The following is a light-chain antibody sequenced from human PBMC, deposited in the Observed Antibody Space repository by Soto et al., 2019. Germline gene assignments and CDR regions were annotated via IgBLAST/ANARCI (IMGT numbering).Light chain of an antibody. CDR2: AAS. CDR1: QKVSSY. J-gene: IGKJ2*01. V-gene: IGKV1-39*01. Sequence: DILLTQSPSSLSASVGDRVTITCRASQKVSSYLNWYQQKPGKAPKLLFYAASRLQSGVPSRFSGSGSGTNLTPTIDSQQREDFATYYCQQSYSTLYTFGQGTNLDI. CDR3: QQSYSTLYT.